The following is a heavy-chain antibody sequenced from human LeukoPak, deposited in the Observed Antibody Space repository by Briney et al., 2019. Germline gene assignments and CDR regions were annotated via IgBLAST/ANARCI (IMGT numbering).Heavy chain of an antibody. CDR1: GFTFSSYW. V-gene: IGHV3-74*01. D-gene: IGHD4-17*01. CDR2: INHDGSST. CDR3: ARVMAYGILDY. J-gene: IGHJ4*02. Sequence: PGGSLRLSCAASGFTFSSYWMHWVRQAPGQGLVWVSRINHDGSSTLYADSVKGRFTISRDSAKNTLYLQMNSLRAEDTAMYYCARVMAYGILDYWGQGILVTVSS.